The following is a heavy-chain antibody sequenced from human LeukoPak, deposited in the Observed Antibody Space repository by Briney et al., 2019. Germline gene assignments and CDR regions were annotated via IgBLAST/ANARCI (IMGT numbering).Heavy chain of an antibody. CDR3: ARDHAAGWELPLNWFDP. J-gene: IGHJ5*02. CDR2: IIHIFGTA. V-gene: IGHV1-69*06. D-gene: IGHD1-26*01. Sequence: ASVKVSCKASGGTFSSYAISWVRQAPGQGLEWMGGIIHIFGTANYAQKFQGRVTITADKSTSTASMELRSLRSDDTAVYYCARDHAAGWELPLNWFDPWGQGTLVTVSS. CDR1: GGTFSSYA.